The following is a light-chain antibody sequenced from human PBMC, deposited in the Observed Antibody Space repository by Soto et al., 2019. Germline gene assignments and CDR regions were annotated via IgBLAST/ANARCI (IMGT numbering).Light chain of an antibody. CDR3: QQYGISLS. CDR2: GAS. V-gene: IGKV3-20*01. Sequence: EILLTQSPGTLSWSPGERATLSCRAIESVSSSYLAWYQRKPGQAPRLLIYGASSRATGIPDRFRGSGAGTDFTLTISRLESEDFAVYYWQQYGISLSFGGGTKVQI. J-gene: IGKJ4*01. CDR1: ESVSSSY.